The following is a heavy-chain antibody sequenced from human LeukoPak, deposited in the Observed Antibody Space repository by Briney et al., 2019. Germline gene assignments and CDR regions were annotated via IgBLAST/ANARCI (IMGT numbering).Heavy chain of an antibody. J-gene: IGHJ4*02. V-gene: IGHV2-5*02. CDR2: IYWDDDK. Sequence: ESGPTLVNPTQTLTLTCTFSGFSLTTGGMGVGWIRQPPGKALEWLAPIYWDDDKRYSPSLRNRVTITKDTSKNQVVLTVTNMDPVDTATYYCAHSLGGVDFCGQGTLVTVSS. D-gene: IGHD3-16*01. CDR3: AHSLGGVDF. CDR1: GFSLTTGGMG.